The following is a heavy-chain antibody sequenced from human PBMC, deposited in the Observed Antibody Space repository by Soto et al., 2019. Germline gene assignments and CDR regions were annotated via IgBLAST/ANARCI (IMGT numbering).Heavy chain of an antibody. CDR1: GYTFTSYG. D-gene: IGHD3-22*01. J-gene: IGHJ4*02. CDR2: INIYSGDA. CDR3: ARALYYYDNSGLAY. V-gene: IGHV1-18*01. Sequence: QVRLEQSGPEVKKTGASVKVSCKASGYTFTSYGISWVRQAPGQGLEWMGWINIYSGDANYAQSVQDRVTMTSDTSTNTVYMEMRTLRSDDTAGYYCARALYYYDNSGLAYWGQGTLVTVSS.